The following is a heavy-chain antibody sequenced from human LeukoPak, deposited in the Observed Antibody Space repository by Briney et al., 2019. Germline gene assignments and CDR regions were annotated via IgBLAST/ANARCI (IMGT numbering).Heavy chain of an antibody. Sequence: GGSLRLSCAASGFTFDDYAMHWVRQAPGKGLEWVSGISWNSGSIGYADSVKGRFTISRDNAKNSLYLQMNSLRAEDTAVYYCAREERFGELLPGPPLNFDYWGQGTLVTVSS. CDR1: GFTFDDYA. D-gene: IGHD3-10*01. CDR2: ISWNSGSI. J-gene: IGHJ4*02. CDR3: AREERFGELLPGPPLNFDY. V-gene: IGHV3-9*01.